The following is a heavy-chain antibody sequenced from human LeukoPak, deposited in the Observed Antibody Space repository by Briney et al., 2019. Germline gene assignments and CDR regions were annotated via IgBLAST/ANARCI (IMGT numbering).Heavy chain of an antibody. J-gene: IGHJ4*02. D-gene: IGHD2/OR15-2a*01. CDR3: ARGLIRSFDY. V-gene: IGHV5-10-1*01. Sequence: PGESLKISCKGSGYSFTKNWISWVRRMPGKGPEWVGTIDPSDSYTNYSPSFQGHVTISADKSISTAYLQWSSLKASDTAMYYCARGLIRSFDYWGQGTLVTVSS. CDR1: GYSFTKNW. CDR2: IDPSDSYT.